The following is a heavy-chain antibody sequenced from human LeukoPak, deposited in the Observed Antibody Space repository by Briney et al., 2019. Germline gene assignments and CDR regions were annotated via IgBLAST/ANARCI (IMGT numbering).Heavy chain of an antibody. D-gene: IGHD4-17*01. V-gene: IGHV3-23*01. CDR1: GFTFRSHA. Sequence: GGSLRLSCAASGFTFRSHAMNWVRQAPGKGLEWVSSIGGVGASTYYADSVKGRFTISRDNSKNTLYLQMDSLRAEDTALYYCAKAAYGDYVNWFDPWGQGILVIVCS. CDR2: IGGVGAST. CDR3: AKAAYGDYVNWFDP. J-gene: IGHJ5*02.